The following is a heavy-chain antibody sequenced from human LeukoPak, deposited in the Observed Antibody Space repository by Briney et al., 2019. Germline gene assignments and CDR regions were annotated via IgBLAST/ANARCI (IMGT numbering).Heavy chain of an antibody. J-gene: IGHJ4*02. Sequence: ASVKVSCKASGYTFTSYYMHWVRQAPGQGLEWMGIINPSGGSTSYAQKFQGRVTMTRDTSTSTVYMELSSLRSEDTAVYYCAGVVKSGWSDYWGQGTLVTVSS. CDR3: AGVVKSGWSDY. CDR1: GYTFTSYY. V-gene: IGHV1-46*01. CDR2: INPSGGST. D-gene: IGHD2-15*01.